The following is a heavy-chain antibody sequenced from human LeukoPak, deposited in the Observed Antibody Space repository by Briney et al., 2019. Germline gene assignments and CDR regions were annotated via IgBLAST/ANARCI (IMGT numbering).Heavy chain of an antibody. V-gene: IGHV3-9*03. CDR3: AKDIGYYYDSSGYYDY. CDR1: GFTFDDYA. D-gene: IGHD3-22*01. CDR2: ISWNSGSI. Sequence: PGGSLRLSCAASGFTFDDYAMHWVRQAPGKGLEWVSGISWNSGSIGYADSVKGRFTISRDNAKNSLYLQMNSLRAEDMALYYCAKDIGYYYDSSGYYDYWGQGTLVTASS. J-gene: IGHJ4*02.